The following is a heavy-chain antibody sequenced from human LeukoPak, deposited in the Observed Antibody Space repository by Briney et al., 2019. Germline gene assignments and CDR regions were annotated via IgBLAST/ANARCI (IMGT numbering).Heavy chain of an antibody. Sequence: SQTLSLTCTVSGVSVSSGYYFWSWIRQPAGKGLEWIGRIHTRGNTNYNSALKSRFTISIDTSKNQFSLEVSSVTAAGTAVYYCARDLYGPNSSGLSNWFDPWGQGTLVTVSS. D-gene: IGHD6-19*01. V-gene: IGHV4-61*02. CDR3: ARDLYGPNSSGLSNWFDP. J-gene: IGHJ5*02. CDR2: IHTRGNT. CDR1: GVSVSSGYYF.